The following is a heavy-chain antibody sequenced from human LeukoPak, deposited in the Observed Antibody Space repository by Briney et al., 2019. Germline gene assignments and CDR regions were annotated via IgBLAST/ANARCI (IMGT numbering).Heavy chain of an antibody. CDR1: GGSINNADYY. D-gene: IGHD4-11*01. CDR2: IFYSGNT. J-gene: IGHJ4*02. CDR3: ATTRAHQFDF. V-gene: IGHV4-31*03. Sequence: SETLSLTCTVSGGSINNADYYWTWIRQHPGEGLEWIGFIFYSGNTYYNPSLKSRVTISIDTSKNQFSLKMNSVTAADTAVYYCATTRAHQFDFWGQGILVTVSS.